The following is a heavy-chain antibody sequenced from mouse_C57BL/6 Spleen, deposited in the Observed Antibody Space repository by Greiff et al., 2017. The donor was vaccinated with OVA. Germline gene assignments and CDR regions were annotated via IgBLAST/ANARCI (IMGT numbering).Heavy chain of an antibody. CDR1: GYTFTDYE. CDR3: TSGSYYAMDY. J-gene: IGHJ4*01. CDR2: IDPETGGT. D-gene: IGHD1-1*01. V-gene: IGHV1-15*01. Sequence: VKLQQSGAELVRPGASVTLSCKASGYTFTDYEMHWVKQTPVHGLEWIGAIDPETGGTAYNQKFKGKAILTADKSSSTAYMELRSLTSEDSAVYYCTSGSYYAMDYWGQGTSVTVSS.